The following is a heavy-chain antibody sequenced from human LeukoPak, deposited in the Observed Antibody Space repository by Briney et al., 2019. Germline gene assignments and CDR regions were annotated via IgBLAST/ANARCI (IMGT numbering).Heavy chain of an antibody. J-gene: IGHJ1*01. D-gene: IGHD4-23*01. V-gene: IGHV1-69*05. CDR3: ARGDYGGSYFQH. Sequence: ASVKASCKASGGTFSSYAISWVRQAPGQGLEWMGRIIPIFGTANYAQKFQGRVTITTDESTSTAYMELSSLRSEDTAVYYCARGDYGGSYFQHWGQGTLVTVSS. CDR1: GGTFSSYA. CDR2: IIPIFGTA.